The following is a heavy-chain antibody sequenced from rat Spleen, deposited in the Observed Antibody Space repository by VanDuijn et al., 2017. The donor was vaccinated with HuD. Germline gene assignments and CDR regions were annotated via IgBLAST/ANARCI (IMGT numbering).Heavy chain of an antibody. J-gene: IGHJ3*01. CDR3: ARVGTRVSRFAY. D-gene: IGHD1-4*01. CDR2: ISYDGDSI. Sequence: EVQLVESGGTLVQPGRSMKLSCAASGFPFSDYGVAWVLQAPTKGLEWVASISYDGDSIYYRDSVKGRFTISRDNARGTLYLQMDSLRSEDTATYYCARVGTRVSRFAYWGQGTLITVSS. V-gene: IGHV5-20*01. CDR1: GFPFSDYG.